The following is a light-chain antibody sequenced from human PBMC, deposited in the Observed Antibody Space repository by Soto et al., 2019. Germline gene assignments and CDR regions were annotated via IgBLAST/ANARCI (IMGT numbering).Light chain of an antibody. CDR1: SSNIGSNY. V-gene: IGLV1-44*01. CDR2: SNN. J-gene: IGLJ2*01. Sequence: QSMLTQSPSASGTPGQRVTISCSGSSSNIGSNYVSWYQQLTGTAPKLLIYSNNQRPSGVPDRFSGSKSGTSASLAISGLQSEDEADYYCASWDDSLNGVVFGGGTQLTVL. CDR3: ASWDDSLNGVV.